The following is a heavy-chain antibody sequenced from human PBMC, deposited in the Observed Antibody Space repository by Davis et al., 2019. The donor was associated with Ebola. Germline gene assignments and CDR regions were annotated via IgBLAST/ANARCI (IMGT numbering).Heavy chain of an antibody. D-gene: IGHD6-6*01. CDR3: ARDQGAIAARPSAFDM. V-gene: IGHV3-48*01. CDR1: AFSFSSYS. Sequence: PGGSLRLSCAASAFSFSSYSMNWVRQAPGKGLEWVSYISTSSSPIYYADSVKGRFTISRDNAKNSLYLQMNSLRAEDTAVYYCARDQGAIAARPSAFDMWGQGTMVTVSS. J-gene: IGHJ3*02. CDR2: ISTSSSPI.